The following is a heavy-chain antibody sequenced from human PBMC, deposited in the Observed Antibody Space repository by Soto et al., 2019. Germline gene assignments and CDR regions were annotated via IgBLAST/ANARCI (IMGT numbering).Heavy chain of an antibody. D-gene: IGHD2-8*01. CDR3: ARLIGNSWLDS. CDR2: TYYRSKWYN. Sequence: QVQLQQSGPGLVKPSQPLSLTCAIYGDSVSTNSATWDWLRQSPSRGLEWRERTYYRSKWYNDYAVSVQGRMTINPDTSNNQLSLQLHSVTPDDTAVYYCARLIGNSWLDSWCQGTLVTVSS. J-gene: IGHJ5*01. CDR1: GDSVSTNSAT. V-gene: IGHV6-1*01.